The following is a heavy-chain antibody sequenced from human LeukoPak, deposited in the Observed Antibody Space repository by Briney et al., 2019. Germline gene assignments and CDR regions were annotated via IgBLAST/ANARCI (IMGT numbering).Heavy chain of an antibody. Sequence: PSETLSLTCAVSGYSITTGRYWGWIRQPPGKGLEWIGSVYHSGTTYYNPSLKSRVTISVDTSKNQFSLNLRSVTAADTAVYYCARILSTAGIDYWGQGTLVTVSS. J-gene: IGHJ4*02. V-gene: IGHV4-38-2*01. CDR3: ARILSTAGIDY. D-gene: IGHD2-2*01. CDR1: GYSITTGRY. CDR2: VYHSGTT.